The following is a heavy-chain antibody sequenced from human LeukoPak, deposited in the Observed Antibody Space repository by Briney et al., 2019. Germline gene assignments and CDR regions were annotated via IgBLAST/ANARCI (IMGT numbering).Heavy chain of an antibody. V-gene: IGHV4-39*01. CDR3: ARLITGNWFDP. CDR1: GGSISSSSYY. CDR2: IYFSGST. Sequence: PSETLSLTCTVSGGSISSSSYYWGWIRQSPGKGLEWIGSIYFSGSTYYNSSLKSRVSISVDTSKNQFSLNLSSVTAADTAVYYCARLITGNWFDPWGQGTLVTVSS. D-gene: IGHD3-16*01. J-gene: IGHJ5*02.